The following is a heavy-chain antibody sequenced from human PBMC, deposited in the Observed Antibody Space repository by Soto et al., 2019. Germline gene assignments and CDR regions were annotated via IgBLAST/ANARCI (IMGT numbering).Heavy chain of an antibody. Sequence: SETLSLTCAVYGGSFSGYYWSWIRQPPGKGLEWIGEINHSGSTNYNPSLKSRVTISVDTSKNQFSLKLSSVTAADTAVYYCARQYEMATTHYFDYWGQGTLVTV. CDR1: GGSFSGYY. D-gene: IGHD5-12*01. CDR2: INHSGST. CDR3: ARQYEMATTHYFDY. V-gene: IGHV4-34*01. J-gene: IGHJ4*02.